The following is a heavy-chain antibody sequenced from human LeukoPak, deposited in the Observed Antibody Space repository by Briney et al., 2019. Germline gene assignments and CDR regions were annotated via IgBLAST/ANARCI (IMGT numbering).Heavy chain of an antibody. Sequence: GGSLRLSCAASGFTFTTYWMAWVRQAPGKGLEWVANIKHDGSEKHYVDSVKGRFTIPRDSAENSLFLQMNSLRAEDTAVYYCARDSDGVLDYWGQGTLVTVSS. D-gene: IGHD3-10*01. CDR1: GFTFTTYW. V-gene: IGHV3-7*04. CDR2: IKHDGSEK. CDR3: ARDSDGVLDY. J-gene: IGHJ4*02.